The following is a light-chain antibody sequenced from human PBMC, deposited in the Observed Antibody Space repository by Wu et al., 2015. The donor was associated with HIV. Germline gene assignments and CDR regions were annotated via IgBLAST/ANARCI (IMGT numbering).Light chain of an antibody. Sequence: EIVLTQSPGTLSLSPGERATLSCRASQSVSSCYLAWYQQKPGQAPRLLIYGASSRATGIPDRFGGSGSGTDFTLTISRLEPEDFAVYYCQQYGTSPWTFGQGTKVEIK. V-gene: IGKV3-20*01. J-gene: IGKJ1*01. CDR1: QSVSSCY. CDR3: QQYGTSPWT. CDR2: GAS.